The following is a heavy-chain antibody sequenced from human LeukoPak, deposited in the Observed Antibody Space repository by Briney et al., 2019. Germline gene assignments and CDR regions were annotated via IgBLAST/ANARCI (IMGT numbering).Heavy chain of an antibody. J-gene: IGHJ4*02. D-gene: IGHD6-19*01. CDR1: GFTFSNAW. V-gene: IGHV3-15*01. CDR2: IKSKTDGGTT. CDR3: TTGYIAVAGDY. Sequence: GSLRLPCAASGFTFSNAWMSWVRQAPGKGLEWVGRIKSKTDGGTTDYAAPVKGRFTISRDDSKNTLYLQMNSLKTEDTAVYYCTTGYIAVAGDYWGQGTLVTVSS.